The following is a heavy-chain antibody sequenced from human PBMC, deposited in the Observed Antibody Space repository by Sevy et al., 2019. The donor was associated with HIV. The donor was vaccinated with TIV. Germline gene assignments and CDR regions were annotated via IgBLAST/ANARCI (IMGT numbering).Heavy chain of an antibody. CDR1: GFPFSSYS. J-gene: IGHJ3*01. V-gene: IGHV3-64*01. Sequence: GGSLRLSCAASGFPFSSYSFYWVRQAPGKGLEYVSAIGSDGETTRYASSVKGSLTISRDNCKNTLFFQMGRLRSEDMGVYYCARDSGTYHVFELWGRGTMVTVSS. CDR2: IGSDGETT. D-gene: IGHD1-26*01. CDR3: ARDSGTYHVFEL.